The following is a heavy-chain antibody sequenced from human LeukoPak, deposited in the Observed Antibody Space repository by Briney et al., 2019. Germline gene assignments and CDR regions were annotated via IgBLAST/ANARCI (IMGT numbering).Heavy chain of an antibody. J-gene: IGHJ3*02. CDR2: INHSGST. Sequence: SETLSLTCAVYGGSFSGYYWSWIRQPPGKGLEWIGEINHSGSTNYNPSLKSRVTISVDTSKNQFSLKLSSVTAADTAVYYCARNEYYDSSGYYRAFDIWGQGTMVTVSS. D-gene: IGHD3-22*01. V-gene: IGHV4-34*01. CDR3: ARNEYYDSSGYYRAFDI. CDR1: GGSFSGYY.